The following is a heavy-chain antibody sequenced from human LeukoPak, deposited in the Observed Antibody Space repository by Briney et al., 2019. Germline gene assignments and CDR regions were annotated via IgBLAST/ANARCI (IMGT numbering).Heavy chain of an antibody. J-gene: IGHJ4*02. D-gene: IGHD3-22*01. CDR2: IHYSGST. V-gene: IGHV4-59*08. Sequence: SETLSLTCTVSVGSISTYYWSWIRQPPGKGLEWIGYIHYSGSTDYNPSLKSRVTISVDTSRKQFSLNLNSVTAADTAVYFCARHYYDSSGYPNHFHYWGQGTLVSVSS. CDR1: VGSISTYY. CDR3: ARHYYDSSGYPNHFHY.